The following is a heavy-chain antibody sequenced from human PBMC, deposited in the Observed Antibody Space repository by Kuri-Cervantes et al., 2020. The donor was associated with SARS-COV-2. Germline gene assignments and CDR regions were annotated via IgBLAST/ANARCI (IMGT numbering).Heavy chain of an antibody. D-gene: IGHD6-19*01. CDR1: GGSISSGYY. V-gene: IGHV4-38-2*02. CDR2: IYHSGST. J-gene: IGHJ4*02. CDR3: ARFGIALARSVDY. Sequence: GSLRLSCTVSGGSISSGYYWGWIRQPPGKGLEWLGSIYHSGSTYYNQSLKSRVTISVDTSKNQFSLKLSSVTAADTAVYYCARFGIALARSVDYWGQGTLVTVSS.